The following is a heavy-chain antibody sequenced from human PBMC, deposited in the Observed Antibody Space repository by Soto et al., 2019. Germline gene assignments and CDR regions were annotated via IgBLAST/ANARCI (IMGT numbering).Heavy chain of an antibody. Sequence: SETLSLTCTVSGGSISSYYWSWIRQPPGKGLEWIGYIYYSGSTNYNPSLKSRVTISVDTSKNQFSLKLSSVTAADTAVYYCARTDYDFWSGLGYWFDPWGQGTLVTVSS. CDR3: ARTDYDFWSGLGYWFDP. J-gene: IGHJ5*02. V-gene: IGHV4-59*01. CDR2: IYYSGST. D-gene: IGHD3-3*01. CDR1: GGSISSYY.